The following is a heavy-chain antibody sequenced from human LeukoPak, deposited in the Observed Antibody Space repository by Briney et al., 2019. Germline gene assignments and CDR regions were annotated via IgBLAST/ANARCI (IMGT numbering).Heavy chain of an antibody. J-gene: IGHJ4*02. D-gene: IGHD3/OR15-3a*01. V-gene: IGHV1-2*06. CDR2: INPNSGGT. CDR3: ARGMWDDLIFDY. Sequence: ASVKVSCKASGYTFTGYYMQWVRQAPGQGLEWMGRINPNSGGTNYAQKLQGRVTMTRDTSISTAYMELSRLRSDDTAVYYCARGMWDDLIFDYWGQGTLVTVSS. CDR1: GYTFTGYY.